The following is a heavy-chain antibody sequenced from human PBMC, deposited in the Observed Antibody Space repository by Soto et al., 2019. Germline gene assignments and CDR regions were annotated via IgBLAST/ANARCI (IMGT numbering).Heavy chain of an antibody. CDR3: ALNAFDF. V-gene: IGHV1-46*01. CDR1: GYTFTSYY. Sequence: QVQLVQSGAEVKEPGASVKLSCKTSGYTFTSYYIHWVRQAPGQGLEWMAIINPSGGDTGYTQKFQGRVDVTRDMSTSTVYMDLSSLRSEDMAVYYCALNAFDFWGQGTMVTVSS. J-gene: IGHJ3*01. CDR2: INPSGGDT.